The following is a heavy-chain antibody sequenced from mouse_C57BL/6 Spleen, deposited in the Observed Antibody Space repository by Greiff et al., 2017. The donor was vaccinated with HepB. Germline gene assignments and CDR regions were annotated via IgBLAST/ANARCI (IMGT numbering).Heavy chain of an antibody. CDR1: GFTFSDAW. V-gene: IGHV6-6*01. CDR3: TPIYYGYDAWFAY. J-gene: IGHJ3*01. CDR2: IRNKANNHAT. Sequence: EVKLVESGVGLVQPGGSMKLSCAASGFTFSDAWMDWVRQSPEKGLEWVAEIRNKANNHATYYAESVKGRFTISRDDSKSSVYLQMNSLRAEDTGIYYCTPIYYGYDAWFAYWGQGTLVTVSA. D-gene: IGHD2-2*01.